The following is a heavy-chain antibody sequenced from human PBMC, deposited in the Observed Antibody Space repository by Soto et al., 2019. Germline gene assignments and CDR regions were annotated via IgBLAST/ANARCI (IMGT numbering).Heavy chain of an antibody. Sequence: QVQLVQSGAEVKKPGASVRVSCKASGYTFTSSDVYWVRQATGQGLELMGWMNPNTGNTGYAQKFQGRVTMTRNTSISTAYMELSSLRSEDTAVYYWARGSNHCSGGSCYSDWFDPWGQGTPVTVSS. CDR3: ARGSNHCSGGSCYSDWFDP. V-gene: IGHV1-8*01. J-gene: IGHJ5*02. D-gene: IGHD2-15*01. CDR2: MNPNTGNT. CDR1: GYTFTSSD.